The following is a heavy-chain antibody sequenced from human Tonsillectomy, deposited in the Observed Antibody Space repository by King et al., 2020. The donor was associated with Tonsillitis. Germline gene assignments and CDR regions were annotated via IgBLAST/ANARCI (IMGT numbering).Heavy chain of an antibody. CDR2: IYYSGST. V-gene: IGHV4-39*07. CDR3: ARPVGSSGSYYNLGIDP. CDR1: GGSISSSSYY. D-gene: IGHD3-10*01. J-gene: IGHJ5*02. Sequence: QLQESGPGLVKPSETLSLTCTVSGGSISSSSYYWGWIRQPPGKGLEWIGSIYYSGSTYYNPSLKSRVTISVDTSKNQFSLKLSSVTAADTAVYYCARPVGSSGSYYNLGIDPWGQGTLVTVSS.